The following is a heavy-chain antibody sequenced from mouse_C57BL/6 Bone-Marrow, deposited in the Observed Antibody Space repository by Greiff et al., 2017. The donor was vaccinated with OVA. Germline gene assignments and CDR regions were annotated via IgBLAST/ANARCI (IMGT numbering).Heavy chain of an antibody. D-gene: IGHD2-4*01. CDR1: GYTFTSYG. Sequence: VQLQQSGAELARPGASVTLSCKASGYTFTSYGLSWVKQRTGQGLEWLGEISPRSGNHYYNEKFKGKATLTADKSSRTAYMELRSLTSEDSAVYFCASPIYYDYPFAYWGQGTLVTVSA. CDR2: ISPRSGNH. V-gene: IGHV1-81*01. J-gene: IGHJ3*01. CDR3: ASPIYYDYPFAY.